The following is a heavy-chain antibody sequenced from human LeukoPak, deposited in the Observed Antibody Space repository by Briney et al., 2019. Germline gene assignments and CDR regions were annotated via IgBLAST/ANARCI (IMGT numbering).Heavy chain of an antibody. J-gene: IGHJ4*02. V-gene: IGHV1-2*02. Sequence: ASVKVSCKASGYTFTSYDINWVRQAPGQGLEWMGWINPNSGGTNYAQKFQGRVTMTRDTSISTAYMELSRLRSDDTAVYYCARDGLQSDLDYWGQGTLVTVSS. CDR3: ARDGLQSDLDY. D-gene: IGHD4-11*01. CDR1: GYTFTSYD. CDR2: INPNSGGT.